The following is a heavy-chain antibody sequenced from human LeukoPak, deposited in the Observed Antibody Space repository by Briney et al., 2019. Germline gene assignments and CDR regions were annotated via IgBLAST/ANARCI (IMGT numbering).Heavy chain of an antibody. J-gene: IGHJ6*03. CDR2: INSSSGSI. CDR3: ARGLQQLVRGFNFYFMDV. Sequence: GGSLRLSCAASGFTFSSYSMNWVRQAPGKGLEWVSYINSSSGSIYYADSVRGRFAISRDNAENSLYLQMNSLRAEDTAVYYCARGLQQLVRGFNFYFMDVWGKGTTVTVSS. V-gene: IGHV3-48*01. CDR1: GFTFSSYS. D-gene: IGHD6-13*01.